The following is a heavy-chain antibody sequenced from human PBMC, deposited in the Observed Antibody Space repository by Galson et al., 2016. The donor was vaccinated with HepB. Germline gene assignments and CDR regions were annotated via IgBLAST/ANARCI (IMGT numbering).Heavy chain of an antibody. CDR1: GFAFGSHW. J-gene: IGHJ6*02. CDR2: INSDGSST. D-gene: IGHD4-17*01. Sequence: SLRLSCAASGFAFGSHWMHWVRQGPGKGLVWVSRINSDGSSTIYADSVRGRFTISRDNAKNMLHLEMNSLRAEDTALYYCVREDYGDDPVYYYYYGMDVWGQGTTVSVSS. CDR3: VREDYGDDPVYYYYYGMDV. V-gene: IGHV3-74*01.